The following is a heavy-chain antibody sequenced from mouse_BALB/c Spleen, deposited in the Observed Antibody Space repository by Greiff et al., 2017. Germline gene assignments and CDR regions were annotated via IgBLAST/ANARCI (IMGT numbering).Heavy chain of an antibody. CDR3: ARTGTGAMDY. D-gene: IGHD4-1*01. V-gene: IGHV3-2*02. Sequence: EVKLEESGPGLVKPSQSLSLTCTVTGYSITSDYAWNWIRQLPGNKLEWMGYISYSGSTSYNPSLKSRISITRDTSKNQFFLQLNSVTTEDTATYYCARTGTGAMDYWGQGTSVTVSS. CDR1: GYSITSDYA. CDR2: ISYSGST. J-gene: IGHJ4*01.